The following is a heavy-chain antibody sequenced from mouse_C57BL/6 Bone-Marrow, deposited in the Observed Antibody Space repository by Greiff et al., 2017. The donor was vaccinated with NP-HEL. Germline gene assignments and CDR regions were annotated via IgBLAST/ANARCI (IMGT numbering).Heavy chain of an antibody. Sequence: EVMLVESGGGLVQPGGSLKLSCAASGFTFSDYYMYWVRQTPEKRLEWVAYISNGGGSTYYPDTVKGRFTISRDNAKNTLYLQMSLLKFEDTAMYYCARHCYGSSYGGYFDVWGTGTTVTVSS. CDR2: ISNGGGST. CDR1: GFTFSDYY. J-gene: IGHJ1*03. D-gene: IGHD1-1*01. V-gene: IGHV5-12*01. CDR3: ARHCYGSSYGGYFDV.